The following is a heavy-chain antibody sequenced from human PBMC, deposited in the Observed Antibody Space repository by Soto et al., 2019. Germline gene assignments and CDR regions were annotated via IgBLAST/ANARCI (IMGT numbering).Heavy chain of an antibody. J-gene: IGHJ6*03. V-gene: IGHV3-30*04. D-gene: IGHD1-26*01. CDR1: GFTFSSYA. CDR3: ARGGSYYYYYYYMDV. Sequence: LSLTCAASGFTFSSYAMHWVRQAPGKGLAWVAVISYDGSNKYYADSVKGRFTISRDNSKNTLYLQMNSLRAEDTAVYYCARGGSYYYYYYYMDVWGKGTTVTVSS. CDR2: ISYDGSNK.